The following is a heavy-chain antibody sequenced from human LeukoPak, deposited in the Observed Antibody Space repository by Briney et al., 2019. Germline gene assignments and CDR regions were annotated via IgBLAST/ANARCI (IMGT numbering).Heavy chain of an antibody. CDR1: GFTFSSYV. CDR3: ARAKTREWLLFHY. CDR2: ISSDENNK. Sequence: GGSLRLSCAASGFTFSSYVMHWVRQAPGKGLEWVALISSDENNKYHADSVRGRFTISRDNSKNTLFLQMNSLRAEDTAVYYCARAKTREWLLFHYWGQGTLVTVSS. V-gene: IGHV3-30*03. J-gene: IGHJ4*02. D-gene: IGHD3-3*01.